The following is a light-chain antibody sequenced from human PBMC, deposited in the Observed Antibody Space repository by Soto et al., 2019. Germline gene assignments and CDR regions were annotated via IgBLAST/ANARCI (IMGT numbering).Light chain of an antibody. CDR3: QQRYGWPPLT. CDR1: RGVGIS. Sequence: ELVLTQSPATLSLSPGERATLSCRASRGVGISLAWYQQKPGQAPRLLIYDTSNRATGIPARFSGSGSGTDFTLTISGLEPEDFAVYYCQQRYGWPPLTFGGGTRVEIK. V-gene: IGKV3-11*01. CDR2: DTS. J-gene: IGKJ4*01.